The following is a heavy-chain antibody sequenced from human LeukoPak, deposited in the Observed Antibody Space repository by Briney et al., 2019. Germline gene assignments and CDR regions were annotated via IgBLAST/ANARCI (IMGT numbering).Heavy chain of an antibody. D-gene: IGHD6-13*01. J-gene: IGHJ4*02. CDR2: ISAYNGNT. CDR1: GYTFTSYG. CDR3: ARATVALIAAAGTLDY. V-gene: IGHV1-18*01. Sequence: ASVKVSCKASGYTFTSYGISWVRQAPGQGLEWMGWISAYNGNTNYAQKLQGGVTMTTDTSTSTAYMELRSLRSDDTAVYYCARATVALIAAAGTLDYWGQGTLVTVSS.